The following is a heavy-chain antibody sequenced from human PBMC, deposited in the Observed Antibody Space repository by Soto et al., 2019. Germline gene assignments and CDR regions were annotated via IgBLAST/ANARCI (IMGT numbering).Heavy chain of an antibody. CDR3: ARAVVVAATVVIDY. V-gene: IGHV4-31*03. D-gene: IGHD2-15*01. CDR2: IYYSGST. CDR1: GGSISSGGYY. J-gene: IGHJ4*02. Sequence: QVQLQESGPGLVKPSQTLSLTCTVSGGSISSGGYYWSWIRQHPGKGLEWIGYIYYSGSTYYNPSLKSRVTISVDTSKNQFSLKLSSVTAADTAVYYCARAVVVAATVVIDYWGQGTLVTVSS.